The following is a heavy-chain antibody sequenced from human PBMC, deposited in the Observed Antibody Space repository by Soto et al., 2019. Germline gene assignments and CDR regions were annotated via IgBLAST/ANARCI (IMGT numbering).Heavy chain of an antibody. V-gene: IGHV3-33*01. CDR1: GFTFSSYG. Sequence: QVQLVESGGGVVQPGRSLRLSCAAPGFTFSSYGMHWVRQAPGKGLEWVAVIWYDGSNKYYADSVKGRFTISRDNSKNTLYLQMNSLRAEDTAVYYCASSDGYNQIDYWGQGTLVTVSS. D-gene: IGHD5-12*01. CDR3: ASSDGYNQIDY. CDR2: IWYDGSNK. J-gene: IGHJ4*02.